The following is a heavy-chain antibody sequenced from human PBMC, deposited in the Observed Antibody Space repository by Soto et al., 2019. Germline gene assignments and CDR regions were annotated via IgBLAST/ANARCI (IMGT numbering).Heavy chain of an antibody. D-gene: IGHD3-22*01. CDR2: ISYDGSNK. Sequence: ESGGGVVQPGRSLRLSCAASGFTFSSYGMHWVRQAPGKGLEWVAVISYDGSNKYYADSVKGRFTISRDNSKNTLYLQMNSLRAGDTAVYYCAKDQDDSSGYYFYYYYGMDVWGQGTTVTVSS. J-gene: IGHJ6*02. CDR1: GFTFSSYG. CDR3: AKDQDDSSGYYFYYYYGMDV. V-gene: IGHV3-30*18.